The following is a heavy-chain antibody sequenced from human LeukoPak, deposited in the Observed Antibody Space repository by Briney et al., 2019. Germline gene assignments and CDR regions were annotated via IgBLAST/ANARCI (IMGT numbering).Heavy chain of an antibody. D-gene: IGHD3-10*01. CDR2: MNTNTGNP. CDR3: AREVWAPYYGSGSYLTY. J-gene: IGHJ4*02. V-gene: IGHV7-4-1*02. Sequence: ASVKVSCKASGYTFTSYAMNWVRQAPGQGLEWMGWMNTNTGNPTYAQGFTGRFVFSLDTSVSTAYLQISSLKAEDTAVYYCAREVWAPYYGSGSYLTYWGQGTLVTVSS. CDR1: GYTFTSYA.